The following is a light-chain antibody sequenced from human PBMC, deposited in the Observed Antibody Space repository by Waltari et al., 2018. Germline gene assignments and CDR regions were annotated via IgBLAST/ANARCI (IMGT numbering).Light chain of an antibody. V-gene: IGKV2-28*01. CDR1: QSLLHSNGYNY. J-gene: IGKJ2*01. CDR3: MQALQIPIQ. Sequence: DIVLSQSPLSLPVVFGEPASISCRSSQSLLHSNGYNYLAWYLQRPGQSPELLIYLGSDRASGVPDRFSGSGSGTYFTLKISRVEAEDIGVYYCMQALQIPIQFGQGTKLEI. CDR2: LGS.